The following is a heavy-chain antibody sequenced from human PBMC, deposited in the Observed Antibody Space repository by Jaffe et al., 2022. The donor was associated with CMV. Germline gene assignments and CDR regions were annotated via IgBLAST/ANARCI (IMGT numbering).Heavy chain of an antibody. Sequence: QVQLQQWGAGLLKPSETLSLTCAVYGGSFSDYYWTWIRQPPGKGLEWIGEINQSGSTNYNPSLKSRVTISVDTSKNQFSLKLSSVTAADTAVYYCARGGNIVATIEGSTFDYWGQGALVTVSS. CDR2: INQSGST. D-gene: IGHD5-12*01. J-gene: IGHJ4*02. CDR3: ARGGNIVATIEGSTFDY. V-gene: IGHV4-34*01. CDR1: GGSFSDYY.